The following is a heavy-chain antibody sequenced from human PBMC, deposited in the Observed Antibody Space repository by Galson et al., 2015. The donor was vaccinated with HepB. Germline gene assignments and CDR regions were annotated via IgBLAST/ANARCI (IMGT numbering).Heavy chain of an antibody. V-gene: IGHV5-51*03. CDR1: GYRFTNYW. J-gene: IGHJ4*02. Sequence: QSGAEVKKPGESLKISCQGSGYRFTNYWIGWVRQRPGKGLEWMGIIFPDDSDTRYSPSFQGQVTMSADRSINTAYLQWSSLKASDTAMYYCARRRFDSSTTYNFDYWGPGTLVTVSS. CDR3: ARRRFDSSTTYNFDY. CDR2: IFPDDSDT. D-gene: IGHD2/OR15-2a*01.